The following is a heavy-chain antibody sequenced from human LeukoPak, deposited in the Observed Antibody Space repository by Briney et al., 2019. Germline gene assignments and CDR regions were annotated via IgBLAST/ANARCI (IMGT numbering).Heavy chain of an antibody. CDR2: INPLDSET. CDR3: ARQGCTTTSCHTIDY. J-gene: IGHJ4*02. CDR1: GYTYTKSW. V-gene: IGHV5-51*01. Sequence: GESLKISCKGSGYTYTKSWIAWVRQMPGKGLELMGIINPLDSETRYSPPFQGQVTISVDKSISTAYLQWNSLKASDTAMYYCARQGCTTTSCHTIDYWGQGTPVTVSS. D-gene: IGHD2-2*02.